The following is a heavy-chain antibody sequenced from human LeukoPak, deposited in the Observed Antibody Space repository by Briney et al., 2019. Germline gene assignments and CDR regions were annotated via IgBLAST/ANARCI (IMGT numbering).Heavy chain of an antibody. CDR1: EFTFGSYA. J-gene: IGHJ4*02. Sequence: GGSLRLSCAASEFTFGSYAMSWVRQAPGKGLEWVSGISGSGDNTYYADSAKGRFTISRDNSKNTLYLQMNSLRAEDTAVYYCAKRSPYYFDYWGQGTLVTVSS. CDR2: ISGSGDNT. CDR3: AKRSPYYFDY. V-gene: IGHV3-23*01.